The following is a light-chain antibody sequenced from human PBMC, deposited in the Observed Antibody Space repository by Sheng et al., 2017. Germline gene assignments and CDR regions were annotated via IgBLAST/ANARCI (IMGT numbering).Light chain of an antibody. CDR1: QSISSW. CDR3: LQHNSFPLT. CDR2: RAS. V-gene: IGKV1-5*03. J-gene: IGKJ4*01. Sequence: DIQMTQSPSTLSASEGDRVTLACRASQSISSWLAWYQQKPGKAPKLLIYRASSLEGGVPSRFSGSGSGTEFTLTISSLQPEDFATYYCLQHNSFPLTFGGGTKVEIK.